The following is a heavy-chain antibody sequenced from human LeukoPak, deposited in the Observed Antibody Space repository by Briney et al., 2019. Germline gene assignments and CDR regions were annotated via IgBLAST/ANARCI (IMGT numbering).Heavy chain of an antibody. Sequence: SETLSLTCSVSGGSISSSNYYWGWIRQPPGKGLEWIGNIHYSETTYYNPSLKSRVTISVDTSKNHFSLKLRSVTAADTAVYYCARRTSLWRYFGLWGRGRLVTVSS. D-gene: IGHD1-1*01. J-gene: IGHJ2*01. V-gene: IGHV4-39*02. CDR3: ARRTSLWRYFGL. CDR1: GGSISSSNYY. CDR2: IHYSETT.